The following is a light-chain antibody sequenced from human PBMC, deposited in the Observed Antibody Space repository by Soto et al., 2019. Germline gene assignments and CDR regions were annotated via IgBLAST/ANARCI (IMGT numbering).Light chain of an antibody. V-gene: IGKV3-15*01. CDR3: QQCNNWWT. J-gene: IGKJ1*01. CDR1: QSVNRN. CDR2: AAS. Sequence: EIVMTQSPATLSVSPGERATLSCRASQSVNRNLAWYQQKPGQAPRLLISAASTRATGIPARFSGSGSETEFTLTISSLQSEDFAVYYCQQCNNWWTFGQGTKVEMK.